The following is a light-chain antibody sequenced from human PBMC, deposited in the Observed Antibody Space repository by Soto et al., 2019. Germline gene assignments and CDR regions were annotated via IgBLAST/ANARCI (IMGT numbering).Light chain of an antibody. CDR1: GSDVGEYNY. Sequence: QSVLTQPASVSGSLGQSITISCTGTGSDVGEYNYVSWYQQHPDKAPKLMIYEVRNRPSGVSNRFSGSKSGNTASLAIAGLQAEDEADHYCSSYTRTSTLYVFGTGTKVTVL. V-gene: IGLV2-14*01. CDR2: EVR. J-gene: IGLJ1*01. CDR3: SSYTRTSTLYV.